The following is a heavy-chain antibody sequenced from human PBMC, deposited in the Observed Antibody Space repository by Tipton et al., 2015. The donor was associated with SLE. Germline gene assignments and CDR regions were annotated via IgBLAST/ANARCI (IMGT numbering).Heavy chain of an antibody. J-gene: IGHJ4*02. Sequence: TLSLTCTVSGGSISSGGYYWSWIRQHPGKGLEWIGYIYYSGSTYYNPSLKSRVTISVDTSKNQFSLKLSSVTAADTAVYYCARDIPPYSSGWYATDYWGQGTLVTVSS. CDR2: IYYSGST. V-gene: IGHV4-31*03. D-gene: IGHD6-19*01. CDR1: GGSISSGGYY. CDR3: ARDIPPYSSGWYATDY.